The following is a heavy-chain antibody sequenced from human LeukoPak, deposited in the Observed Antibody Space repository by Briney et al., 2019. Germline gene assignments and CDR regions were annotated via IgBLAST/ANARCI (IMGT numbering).Heavy chain of an antibody. CDR3: ARGRIQGAVQYDYVWGSYRQLSYYFDY. J-gene: IGHJ4*02. V-gene: IGHV1-18*01. D-gene: IGHD3-16*02. CDR1: GYTFTSYG. CDR2: ISAYNGNT. Sequence: GASVKVSCKASGYTFTSYGISWVRQAPGQGLEWMGWISAYNGNTNYAQKLQGRVTMTTDTSTSTAYMELSSLRSEDTAVYYCARGRIQGAVQYDYVWGSYRQLSYYFDYWGQGTLVTVSS.